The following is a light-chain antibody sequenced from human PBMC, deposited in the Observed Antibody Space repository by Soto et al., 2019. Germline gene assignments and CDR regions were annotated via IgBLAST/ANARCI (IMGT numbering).Light chain of an antibody. CDR2: KAS. J-gene: IGKJ1*01. Sequence: DFKMTQSPSTLSGSVGERVTITCRASQSISSWLAWYQQKPGKAPKLLIYKASTLKSGVPSRFSGSGSGTKFTLTISSLQPDDFATYYCQHYNSYSEAFGQGTKVDIK. V-gene: IGKV1-5*03. CDR1: QSISSW. CDR3: QHYNSYSEA.